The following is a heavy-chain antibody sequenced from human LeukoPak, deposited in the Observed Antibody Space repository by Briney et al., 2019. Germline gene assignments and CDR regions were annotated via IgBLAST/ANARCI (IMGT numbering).Heavy chain of an antibody. D-gene: IGHD1-26*01. Sequence: GGSLRLSCAASGFTFSDYYMSWIRQAPGKGLEWVSYISSSGSTIYYADSVKGRLTISRDNAKNSLYLQMNSLRAEDTAVYYCARDVRVVGATNDYWGQGTLVTVSS. J-gene: IGHJ4*02. V-gene: IGHV3-11*01. CDR1: GFTFSDYY. CDR2: ISSSGSTI. CDR3: ARDVRVVGATNDY.